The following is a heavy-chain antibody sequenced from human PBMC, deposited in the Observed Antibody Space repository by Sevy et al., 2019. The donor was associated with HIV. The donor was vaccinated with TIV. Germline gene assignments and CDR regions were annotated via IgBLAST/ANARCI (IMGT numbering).Heavy chain of an antibody. J-gene: IGHJ4*02. V-gene: IGHV3-23*01. CDR1: GFTFSSYA. CDR3: ARKYDSRGYFDY. D-gene: IGHD3-22*01. Sequence: GGSLRLSCAASGFTFSSYAMNWVRQAPGKGLEWVSGISGSGGSGDKTNYADSVKVRFTISRDDSKNSLYLQLKSLRAEDTAIYYCARKYDSRGYFDYWGQGTLVTVSS. CDR2: ISGSGGSGDKT.